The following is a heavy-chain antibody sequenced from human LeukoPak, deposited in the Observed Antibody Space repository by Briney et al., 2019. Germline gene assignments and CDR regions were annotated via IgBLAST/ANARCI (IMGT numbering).Heavy chain of an antibody. CDR2: IYPGDSDT. CDR1: GYSFTSYW. Sequence: GESLKISCKGSGYSFTSYWIGWVRQMPGKGLEWMGIIYPGDSDTRYSPSFQGQVTISADKSISTAYLQWSSLKAPDTAMYYCARHRYYYDSSGLYNWFDPWGQGTLVTVSS. V-gene: IGHV5-51*01. CDR3: ARHRYYYDSSGLYNWFDP. D-gene: IGHD3-22*01. J-gene: IGHJ5*02.